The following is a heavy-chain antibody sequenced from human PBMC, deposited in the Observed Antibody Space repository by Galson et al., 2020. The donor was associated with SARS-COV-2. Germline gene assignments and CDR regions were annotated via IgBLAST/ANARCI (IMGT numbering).Heavy chain of an antibody. CDR2: ISSRAKNYAT. CDR1: GFSLSGSA. Sequence: GGSLRLSCTASGFSLSGSAVHWVRQRPGKGLEGIGRISSRAKNYATLYVGSVKGRFTLSREDSLNMAYLQMNSLMAEDTAVYFCVWGVVARCDSGGQGTVVTGSS. CDR3: VWGVVARCDS. D-gene: IGHD3-3*01. J-gene: IGHJ4*02. V-gene: IGHV3-73*01.